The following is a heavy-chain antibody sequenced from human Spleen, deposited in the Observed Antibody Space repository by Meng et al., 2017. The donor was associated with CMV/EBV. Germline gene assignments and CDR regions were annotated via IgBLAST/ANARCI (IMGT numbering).Heavy chain of an antibody. V-gene: IGHV4-61*08. CDR1: GDSVSSSDYY. CDR2: IYYSGST. CDR3: ASGYTGYGTFDH. D-gene: IGHD5-12*01. J-gene: IGHJ4*02. Sequence: SETLSLTCTVSGDSVSSSDYYWTWIRLPPGKGLEWTGYIYYSGSTNYNPSLKSRVTISVDTSKNQFSLKLRSVTAADTAVYYCASGYTGYGTFDHWGQGTLVTVSS.